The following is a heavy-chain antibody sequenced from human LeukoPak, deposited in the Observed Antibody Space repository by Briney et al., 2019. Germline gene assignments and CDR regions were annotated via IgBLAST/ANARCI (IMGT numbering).Heavy chain of an antibody. CDR2: IYHSGST. CDR3: ARLYYGSGRVDY. Sequence: SETLSLTXAVSGYSISSGYYWGWIRQPPGKGLEWIGSIYHSGSTYYNPSLKSRVTISVDTSKNQFSLKLSSVTAADTAVYYCARLYYGSGRVDYWGQGTLVTVSS. V-gene: IGHV4-38-2*01. CDR1: GYSISSGYY. D-gene: IGHD3-10*01. J-gene: IGHJ4*02.